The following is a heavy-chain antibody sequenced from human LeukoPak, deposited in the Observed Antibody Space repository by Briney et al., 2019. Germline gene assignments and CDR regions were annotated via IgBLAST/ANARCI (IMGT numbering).Heavy chain of an antibody. CDR1: GFTFSSYG. CDR2: IQYDGSNE. V-gene: IGHV3-30*19. J-gene: IGHJ4*02. Sequence: GGSLRLSCAASGFTFSSYGMHWVRQAPGKGLEWVAYIQYDGSNEQYAHSVKGRFRISRDSSKNILYLQMNSLRAEDTAVYYCARDYYYDSSGPTHFDYWGQGTLVTVSS. D-gene: IGHD3-22*01. CDR3: ARDYYYDSSGPTHFDY.